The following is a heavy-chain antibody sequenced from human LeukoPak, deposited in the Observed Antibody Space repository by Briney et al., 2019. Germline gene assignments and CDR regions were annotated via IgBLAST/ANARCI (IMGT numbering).Heavy chain of an antibody. Sequence: GGSLRLSCAASGFTSSDYYMSWIRQAPGKGLEWVSYISSSSSYTNYADSVKGRFTISRDNAKNSLYLQMNSLRAEDTAVYYCARDRTVVTPGDAFDIWGQGTMVTVSS. V-gene: IGHV3-11*05. CDR3: ARDRTVVTPGDAFDI. D-gene: IGHD4-23*01. CDR2: ISSSSSYT. CDR1: GFTSSDYY. J-gene: IGHJ3*02.